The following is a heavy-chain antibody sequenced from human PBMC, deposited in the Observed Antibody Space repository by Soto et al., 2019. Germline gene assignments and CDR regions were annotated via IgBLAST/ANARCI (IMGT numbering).Heavy chain of an antibody. CDR1: GFTFNNYA. CDR2: ISSSGGAT. J-gene: IGHJ4*02. CDR3: AKFTSAQNSEFDY. V-gene: IGHV3-23*01. Sequence: EVQLLESGGGFVQPGGSLRLSCATSGFTFNNYAMSWVRQPPGKGLEWVSAISSSGGATYYADSLKGRFTISRDNSQNTLYPQMSSLRVEDTAVYYCAKFTSAQNSEFDYWGQGTLVTVSS. D-gene: IGHD2-2*01.